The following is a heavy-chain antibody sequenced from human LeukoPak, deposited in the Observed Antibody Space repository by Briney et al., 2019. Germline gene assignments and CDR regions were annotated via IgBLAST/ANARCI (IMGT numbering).Heavy chain of an antibody. D-gene: IGHD3-3*01. J-gene: IGHJ3*02. CDR1: GGSFSGYY. CDR3: AITVLRFLEWLLPQYDI. V-gene: IGHV4-34*01. Sequence: SETLSLTCAVYGGSFSGYYWSWIRQPPGKGLEWIGEINHSGSTNHNPSLKSRVTISVDTSKNQFSLKLSSVTAADTAVYYCAITVLRFLEWLLPQYDIWGQGTMVTVSS. CDR2: INHSGST.